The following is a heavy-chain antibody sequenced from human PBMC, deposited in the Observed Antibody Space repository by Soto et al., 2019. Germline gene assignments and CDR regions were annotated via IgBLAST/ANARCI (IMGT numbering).Heavy chain of an antibody. CDR2: IYYSGST. J-gene: IGHJ5*02. CDR3: ARHDVSYGQYNWFDP. D-gene: IGHD5-18*01. Sequence: SETLSLTCTVSGGSISSYYWSWIRQPPGKGLEWIGYIYYSGSTNYNPSLKSRVTISVDTSKNQFSLKLSSVTAADTAVYYCARHDVSYGQYNWFDPWGQGTLVTVSS. V-gene: IGHV4-59*08. CDR1: GGSISSYY.